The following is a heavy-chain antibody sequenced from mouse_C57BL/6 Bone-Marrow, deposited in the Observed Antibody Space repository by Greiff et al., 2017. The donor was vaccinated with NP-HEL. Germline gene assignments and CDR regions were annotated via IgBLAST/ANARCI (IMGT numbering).Heavy chain of an antibody. J-gene: IGHJ4*01. CDR1: GFSLTSYG. D-gene: IGHD2-5*01. CDR2: IWSGGST. V-gene: IGHV2-2*01. Sequence: VQLQQSGPGLVQPSQRLSITCTVSGFSLTSYGVHWVRQSPGKGLEWLGVIWSGGSTDYNAAFISRLSISQDNSKSQVFFKMNSLQADDTAIYYYARNWPPYYINYDYAMDYWGQGTSDTVSS. CDR3: ARNWPPYYINYDYAMDY.